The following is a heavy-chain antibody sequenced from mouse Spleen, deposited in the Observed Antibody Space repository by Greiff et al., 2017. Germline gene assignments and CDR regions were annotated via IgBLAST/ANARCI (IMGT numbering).Heavy chain of an antibody. CDR2: IRNKANNHAT. D-gene: IGHD1-1*01. CDR3: TRDYGSSYDWYFDV. CDR1: GFTFSDAW. V-gene: IGHV6-6*01. Sequence: EVHLVESGGGLVQPGGSMKLSCAASGFTFSDAWMDWVRQSPEKGLEWVAEIRNKANNHATYYAESVKGRFTISRDDSKSSVYLQMNSLRAEDTGIYYCTRDYGSSYDWYFDVWGAGTTVTVSS. J-gene: IGHJ1*01.